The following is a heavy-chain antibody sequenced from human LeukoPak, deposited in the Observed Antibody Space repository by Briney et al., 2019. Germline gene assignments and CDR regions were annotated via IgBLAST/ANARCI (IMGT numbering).Heavy chain of an antibody. D-gene: IGHD3-22*01. CDR3: ATDGTYYYDSSGSKRAFDI. CDR2: INPSGGST. J-gene: IGHJ3*02. CDR1: GYTFTSYY. Sequence: ASVKVSCKASGYTFTSYYMHWVRQAPGQGLEWMGIINPSGGSTSYAQKFQGRVTMTRDTSTSTVYMELSSLRSEDTAVYYCATDGTYYYDSSGSKRAFDIWGQGTMVTVSS. V-gene: IGHV1-46*01.